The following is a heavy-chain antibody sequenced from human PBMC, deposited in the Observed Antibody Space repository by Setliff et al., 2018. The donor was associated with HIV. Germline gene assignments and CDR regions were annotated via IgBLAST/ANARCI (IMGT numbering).Heavy chain of an antibody. CDR3: ARDGCDSNRCYVYNWFDP. D-gene: IGHD2-2*01. CDR2: IKTGNGDT. Sequence: ASVKVSCKTSGYSFSSHPIHWVRQAPGQRPEWMGWIKTGNGDTQYSQKFRDRVTITRDTSATTAFMELSSLTSEDTAVYYCARDGCDSNRCYVYNWFDPWGQGTLVTVSS. J-gene: IGHJ5*02. V-gene: IGHV1-3*04. CDR1: GYSFSSHP.